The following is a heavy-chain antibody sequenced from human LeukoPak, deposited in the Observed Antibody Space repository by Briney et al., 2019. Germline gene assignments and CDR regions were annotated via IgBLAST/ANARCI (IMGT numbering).Heavy chain of an antibody. D-gene: IGHD2-21*01. CDR3: VRDLYSRSPYFDV. V-gene: IGHV3-30*03. J-gene: IGHJ4*02. Sequence: GKSLRLSCAASGFTFASYAMYWVRQAPGRGLEWVASISYDGRDKYYVDSVKGRSFISKDSSMSTLYLDMNSLRPEDTALYYCVRDLYSRSPYFDVWGQGTLVTVSS. CDR1: GFTFASYA. CDR2: ISYDGRDK.